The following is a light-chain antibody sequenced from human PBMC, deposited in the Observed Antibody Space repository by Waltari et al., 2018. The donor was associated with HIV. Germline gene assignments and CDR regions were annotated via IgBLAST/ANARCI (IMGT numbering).Light chain of an antibody. CDR1: SSNIGSHT. Sequence: QPVLTQPPSASGTPGPRVTISCSGSSSNIGSHTVNWYQQLHGQAPKLLIYSNNQRPSGVPDRFSGSKSGTSASLAISGLQSEDEADYYCAAWDDSLSVHVVFGGGTRLTVL. CDR2: SNN. J-gene: IGLJ2*01. V-gene: IGLV1-44*01. CDR3: AAWDDSLSVHVV.